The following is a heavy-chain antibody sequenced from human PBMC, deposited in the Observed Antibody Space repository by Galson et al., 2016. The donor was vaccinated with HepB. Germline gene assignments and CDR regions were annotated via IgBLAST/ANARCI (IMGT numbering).Heavy chain of an antibody. CDR3: AKGASFYFYNLDV. CDR2: IAWDGGST. Sequence: SLRLSCAGSGFTFDDYTMHWVRQAPGKGLEWVSLIAWDGGSTFYADSVKGRFTISRDNSKNSLYLEMNSLGTEDTAFYYCAKGASFYFYNLDVWGQGTTVTVSS. CDR1: GFTFDDYT. D-gene: IGHD6-6*01. J-gene: IGHJ6*02. V-gene: IGHV3-43*01.